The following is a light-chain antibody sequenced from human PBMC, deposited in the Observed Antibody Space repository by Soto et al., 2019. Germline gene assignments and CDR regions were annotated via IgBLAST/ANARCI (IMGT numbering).Light chain of an antibody. CDR1: SSNIGNNY. CDR2: DNN. V-gene: IGLV1-51*01. J-gene: IGLJ2*01. CDR3: GTWDSSLSAGV. Sequence: QAVVTQPPSVSAAPGQKVTISCSGSSSNIGNNYVSWYQQLPGTAPKLLIYDNNKRPSGIPDRFSGSKSGTSATLGITGLQTGDEADYYCGTWDSSLSAGVFGGGTKLPS.